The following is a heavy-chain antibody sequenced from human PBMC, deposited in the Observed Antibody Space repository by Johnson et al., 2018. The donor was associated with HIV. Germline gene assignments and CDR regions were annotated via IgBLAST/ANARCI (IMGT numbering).Heavy chain of an antibody. CDR2: ISHDESNK. Sequence: QVQLVESGGGVVQPGRSLRLSCAASGFTFNSYGMHWVRQAPGEGLEWVAVISHDESNKYYADSVKGRFTISRAKSKNTLYLQLNSLRAEDTAVYYCARDGIGRGIVGANDAFDIWGQGTMVTVSS. D-gene: IGHD1-26*01. J-gene: IGHJ3*02. V-gene: IGHV3-30*03. CDR1: GFTFNSYG. CDR3: ARDGIGRGIVGANDAFDI.